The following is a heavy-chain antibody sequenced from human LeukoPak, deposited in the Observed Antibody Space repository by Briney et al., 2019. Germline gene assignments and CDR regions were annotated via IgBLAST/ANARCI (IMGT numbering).Heavy chain of an antibody. V-gene: IGHV3-11*01. Sequence: GGSLRLSCAASGFTFSDYYMSWIRQAPGKGLEWVSYISSSGSTIYYADSAKGRFTISRDNAKNSLYLQMNSLRAEDTAVYYCARIEYSSSYIDYCGQGTLVTVSS. CDR2: ISSSGSTI. D-gene: IGHD6-6*01. CDR3: ARIEYSSSYIDY. CDR1: GFTFSDYY. J-gene: IGHJ4*02.